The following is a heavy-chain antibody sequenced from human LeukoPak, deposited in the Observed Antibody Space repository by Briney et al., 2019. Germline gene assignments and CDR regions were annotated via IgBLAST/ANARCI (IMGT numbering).Heavy chain of an antibody. CDR3: ARVQLERHLPDY. J-gene: IGHJ4*02. CDR2: IIPIFGTA. V-gene: IGHV1-69*01. CDR1: GGTFSSYA. D-gene: IGHD1-1*01. Sequence: SVKVSCKASGGTFSSYAISWVRQAPGQGLEWMGGIIPIFGTANYAQKFQDRVTITADESTSTAYMELSSLRSEDTAVYYCARVQLERHLPDYWGQGTLVTVSS.